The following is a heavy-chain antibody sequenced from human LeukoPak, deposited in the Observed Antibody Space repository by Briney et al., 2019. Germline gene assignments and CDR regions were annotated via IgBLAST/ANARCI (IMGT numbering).Heavy chain of an antibody. J-gene: IGHJ4*02. V-gene: IGHV4-39*01. CDR3: ARGLDSYDSSGQFVY. Sequence: SETLSLTCTVSGGSISSSSYYWGWIRQPPGKGLEWIGSIHYSGSTYFNPSLKGRVTIFVDTSKNQFSPKLSSVTAADTAVYYCARGLDSYDSSGQFVYWGQGTLVTVSS. CDR2: IHYSGST. CDR1: GGSISSSSYY. D-gene: IGHD3-22*01.